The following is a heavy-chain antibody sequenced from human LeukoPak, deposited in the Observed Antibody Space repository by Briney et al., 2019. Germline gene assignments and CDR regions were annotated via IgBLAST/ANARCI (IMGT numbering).Heavy chain of an antibody. V-gene: IGHV4-4*02. J-gene: IGHJ4*02. CDR2: IYHSGST. D-gene: IGHD3-10*01. CDR3: ARPYSYAATTPS. Sequence: PSGTLSLTCAVSGGSISSSNWWSWVRQPPGKGLEWIGEIYHSGSTNYNPSLKSRVTISIDTSKNQFSLKLSSVTAADTAVYYCARPYSYAATTPSWGQGTLVTVSS. CDR1: GGSISSSNW.